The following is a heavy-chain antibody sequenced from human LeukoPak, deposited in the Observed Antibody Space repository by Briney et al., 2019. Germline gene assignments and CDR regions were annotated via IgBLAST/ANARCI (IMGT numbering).Heavy chain of an antibody. D-gene: IGHD4-17*01. Sequence: PSETLSLTCTVSGGSISSGGYYWSWIRQHPGKGLEWIGYIYYSGSTYYNPSLKSRVTISVDTSKNQFSLKLSSVTAADTAVYYCAREVRVTTTSCWFDPWGQGTLVTVSS. V-gene: IGHV4-31*03. J-gene: IGHJ5*02. CDR2: IYYSGST. CDR1: GGSISSGGYY. CDR3: AREVRVTTTSCWFDP.